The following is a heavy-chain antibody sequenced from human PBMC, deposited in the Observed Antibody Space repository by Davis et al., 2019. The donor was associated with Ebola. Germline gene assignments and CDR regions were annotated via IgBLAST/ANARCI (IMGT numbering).Heavy chain of an antibody. CDR2: IYYSGST. V-gene: IGHV4-59*01. Sequence: SETLSLTCTVSGGSISSYYSSWIRQPPGKGLEWIGYIYYSGSTNYNPSLKSRVTISVDTSKTQFSLKLSSVTAADTAVYYCARGKYYYGMDVWGQGTTVTVSS. CDR1: GGSISSYY. J-gene: IGHJ6*02. CDR3: ARGKYYYGMDV.